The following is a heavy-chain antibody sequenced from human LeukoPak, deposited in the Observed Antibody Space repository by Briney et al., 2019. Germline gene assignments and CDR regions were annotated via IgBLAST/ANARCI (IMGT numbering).Heavy chain of an antibody. CDR2: IYYSGGT. CDR1: GGSISSYY. D-gene: IGHD3-22*01. V-gene: IGHV4-59*08. Sequence: SETLSLTCTVSGGSISSYYWSWIRQPPGKGLEWIGYIYYSGGTNYNPSLKSRVTISVDTSKNQFSLKLSSVTAADTAVYYCARHLDTMIVVVYAFDIWGQGTMVTVSS. CDR3: ARHLDTMIVVVYAFDI. J-gene: IGHJ3*02.